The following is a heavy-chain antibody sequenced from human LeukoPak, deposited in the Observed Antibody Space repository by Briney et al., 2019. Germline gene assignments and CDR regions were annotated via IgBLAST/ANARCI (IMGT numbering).Heavy chain of an antibody. CDR1: GGSFSGYY. J-gene: IGHJ4*02. D-gene: IGHD2-21*01. CDR3: ARVVVAFDY. Sequence: SETLSLTCAVYGGSFSGYYWSWIRQPPGKGLEWIGEINHSGSTNYNPSLKSRVTISVDTSKNQFSLKLSSVTAADTAVYYCARVVVAFDYWGQGTLVTVSS. CDR2: INHSGST. V-gene: IGHV4-34*01.